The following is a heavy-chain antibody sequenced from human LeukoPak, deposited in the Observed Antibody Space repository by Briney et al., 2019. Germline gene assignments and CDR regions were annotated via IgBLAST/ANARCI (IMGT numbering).Heavy chain of an antibody. J-gene: IGHJ4*02. Sequence: ASVKVSCKASGYTFTSYGISWVRQAPGQGLEWMGWINPNSGGTNYAQKFQGRVTMTRDTSISTAYLQWSSLKASDTAMYYCARSQGSTVTHLDYWGQGTLVTVSS. V-gene: IGHV1-2*02. D-gene: IGHD4-17*01. CDR1: GYTFTSYG. CDR2: INPNSGGT. CDR3: ARSQGSTVTHLDY.